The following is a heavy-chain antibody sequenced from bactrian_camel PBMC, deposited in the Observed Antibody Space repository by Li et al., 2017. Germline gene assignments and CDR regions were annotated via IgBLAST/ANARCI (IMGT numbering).Heavy chain of an antibody. CDR2: IDSGGST. D-gene: IGHD1*01. CDR3: AAVVPCPKWAGPVLVGYRYNY. J-gene: IGHJ4*01. Sequence: HVQLVESGGGSVQAGGSLRLSCSIYGATTDIVCMAGFREGPWKEREGVAVIDSGGSTSYADTVKGRFTASRDKDKKTMSLQMNSLNPEDTAMYYCAAVVPCPKWAGPVLVGYRYNYWGQGTQVTVS. CDR1: GATTDIVC. V-gene: IGHV3S53*01.